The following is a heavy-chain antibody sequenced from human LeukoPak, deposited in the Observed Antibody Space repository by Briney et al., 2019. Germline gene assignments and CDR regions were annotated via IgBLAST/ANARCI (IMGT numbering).Heavy chain of an antibody. Sequence: GESLKISCKGSGYSFTSYWMSWVRQMPGKGLEWMGRIDPSDSYTNYSPSFQGHVTISADKSISTAYLQWSSLKASDTSMYYCARQIITGTYAAHYYYYGMDVWGQGTTVAVSS. CDR2: IDPSDSYT. D-gene: IGHD1-7*01. V-gene: IGHV5-10-1*01. J-gene: IGHJ6*02. CDR1: GYSFTSYW. CDR3: ARQIITGTYAAHYYYYGMDV.